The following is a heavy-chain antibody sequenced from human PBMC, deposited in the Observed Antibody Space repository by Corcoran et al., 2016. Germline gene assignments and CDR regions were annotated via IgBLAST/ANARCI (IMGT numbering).Heavy chain of an antibody. D-gene: IGHD5-18*01. CDR1: GFTFSRYW. J-gene: IGHJ4*02. V-gene: IGHV3-7*01. CDR2: IKQDGSEK. CDR3: ARDFASDTLGY. Sequence: VQLVESGGGVVQPGRSLRLSCAASGFTFSRYWMSWVRQAPGKGLEWVANIKQDGSEKYYVDSVKGRFTVSRDNAKNSLSLQMNSLRAEDTAVYYCARDFASDTLGYWGQGTLVTVSS.